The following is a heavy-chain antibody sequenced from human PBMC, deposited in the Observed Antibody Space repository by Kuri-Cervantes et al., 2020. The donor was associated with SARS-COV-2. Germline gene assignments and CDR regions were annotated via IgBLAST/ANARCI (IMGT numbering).Heavy chain of an antibody. Sequence: GGSLTLFCAASGFTFSSYGMHWVRQAPGKGLEWVSSISSSSSYIYYAGSVKGRFTISRDNAKNALYLQMNSLRGEDTAVYYCARDRAYSSSWRRTNWFDPWGQGALVTVSS. CDR3: ARDRAYSSSWRRTNWFDP. V-gene: IGHV3-21*01. CDR2: ISSSSSYI. J-gene: IGHJ5*02. D-gene: IGHD6-13*01. CDR1: GFTFSSYG.